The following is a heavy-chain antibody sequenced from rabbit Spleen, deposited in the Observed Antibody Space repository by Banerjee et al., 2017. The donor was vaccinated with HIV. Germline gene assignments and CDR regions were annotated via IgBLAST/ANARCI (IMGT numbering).Heavy chain of an antibody. D-gene: IGHD1-1*01. Sequence: QSLEESGGDLVKPGASLTLTCKASGFDLSGSYYMCWVRQALGKGLELIACIDTRSVNTADATWAKGRFTISKTSSTTVTLQMASLTAADTATYFCARDTSSSFSSYGMDLWGPGTLVTVS. CDR1: GFDLSGSYY. V-gene: IGHV1S40*01. CDR3: ARDTSSSFSSYGMDL. J-gene: IGHJ6*01. CDR2: IDTRSVNT.